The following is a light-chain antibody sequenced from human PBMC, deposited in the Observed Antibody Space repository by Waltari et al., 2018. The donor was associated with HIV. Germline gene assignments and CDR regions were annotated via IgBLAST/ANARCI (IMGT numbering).Light chain of an antibody. J-gene: IGKJ2*01. Sequence: EILMTQSPATLSVSPGGGGTLSCRASQTVHSNLAWFQQKPGQAPRLLIYAASTRATDIPDRFSASGSGTEFTLTISSLQSEDFAVYFCQRYHKWPETFGQGTKLEIK. CDR3: QRYHKWPET. CDR2: AAS. CDR1: QTVHSN. V-gene: IGKV3-15*01.